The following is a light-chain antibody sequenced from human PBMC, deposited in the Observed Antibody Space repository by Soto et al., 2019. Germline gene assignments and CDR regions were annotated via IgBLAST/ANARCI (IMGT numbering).Light chain of an antibody. CDR2: RAS. J-gene: IGKJ1*01. Sequence: DLQMTPSPSTLSASIGDTVTITCRTSQSVDTWLAWYQHKAGKAPKLLIYRASSLATGVPSRFSGSGSGTAFTLTITSLQPDDFATYYCQHYNDYSRVFGQGTQVEIK. CDR1: QSVDTW. CDR3: QHYNDYSRV. V-gene: IGKV1-5*03.